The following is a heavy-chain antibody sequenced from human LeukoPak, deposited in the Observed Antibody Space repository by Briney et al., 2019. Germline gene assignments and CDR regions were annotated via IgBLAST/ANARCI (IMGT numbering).Heavy chain of an antibody. CDR3: AREVNYYDSSGYPKAFFDY. J-gene: IGHJ4*02. D-gene: IGHD3-22*01. CDR2: ISAYNGNT. CDR1: GYTFTSYG. Sequence: EASVKVSCKASGYTFTSYGISWVRQAPGQGLEWMGWISAYNGNTNYAQKLQGRVTMTTDTSTSTAYMELRSPRSDDTAVYYCAREVNYYDSSGYPKAFFDYWGQGTLVTVSS. V-gene: IGHV1-18*01.